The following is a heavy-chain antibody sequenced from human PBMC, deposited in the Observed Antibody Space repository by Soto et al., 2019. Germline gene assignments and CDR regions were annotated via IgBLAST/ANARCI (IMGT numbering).Heavy chain of an antibody. V-gene: IGHV1-69*13. CDR3: ARVGIQPYYYYGMDV. CDR2: IIPIFGTA. J-gene: IGHJ6*02. Sequence: ASVKVSCKASGGTFSSYAISWVRQAPGQGLEWMGGIIPIFGTANYAQKIQGRVTITADESTSTAYMEMSSLRSEDTAVYYCARVGIQPYYYYGMDVWGQGTTVTVSS. D-gene: IGHD5-18*01. CDR1: GGTFSSYA.